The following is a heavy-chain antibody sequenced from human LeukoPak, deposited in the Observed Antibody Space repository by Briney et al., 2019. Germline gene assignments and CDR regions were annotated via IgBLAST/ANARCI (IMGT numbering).Heavy chain of an antibody. CDR2: IRYDGSNK. Sequence: GESLKISCKGSGYSFSSYWMSWVRQAPGKGLEWVTFIRYDGSNKYYAVSVKGRFTISRDNSKNTLYLQMNSLRSEDTAVYYCASVLLYAPHYYYYYMDVWGKGTTVTVSS. CDR3: ASVLLYAPHYYYYYMDV. J-gene: IGHJ6*03. CDR1: GYSFSSYW. V-gene: IGHV3-30*02. D-gene: IGHD2/OR15-2a*01.